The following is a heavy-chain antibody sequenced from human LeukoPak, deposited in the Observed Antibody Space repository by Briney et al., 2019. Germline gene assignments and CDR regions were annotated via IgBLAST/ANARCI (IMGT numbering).Heavy chain of an antibody. D-gene: IGHD5-18*01. CDR1: GGSFSGYY. J-gene: IGHJ4*02. V-gene: IGHV4-34*01. CDR3: ARGVIGGYSYGPGNW. Sequence: SETLSLTCAVYGGSFSGYYWSWIRQPPGKGLEWIGEINHSGSTNYNPSLKSRVTISVDTSKNQFSLRLSSVTAADTAVYYCARGVIGGYSYGPGNWWGQGTLVTVSS. CDR2: INHSGST.